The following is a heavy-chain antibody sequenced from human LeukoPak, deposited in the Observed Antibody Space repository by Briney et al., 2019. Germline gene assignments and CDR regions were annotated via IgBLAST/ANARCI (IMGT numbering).Heavy chain of an antibody. CDR1: GFTFSSYS. J-gene: IGHJ2*01. Sequence: GGSLRLSCAASGFTFSSYSMNWVRQAPGKGLEWVSSISSSSSYIYYADSVKGRFTISRDNAKNSLYLQMNSLRAEDTALYYCAKEAAAGNFDLWGRGTLVTVSS. V-gene: IGHV3-21*04. CDR2: ISSSSSYI. D-gene: IGHD6-13*01. CDR3: AKEAAAGNFDL.